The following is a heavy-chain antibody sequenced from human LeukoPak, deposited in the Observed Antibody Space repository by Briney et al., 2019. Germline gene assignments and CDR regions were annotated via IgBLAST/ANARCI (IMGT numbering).Heavy chain of an antibody. J-gene: IGHJ6*02. CDR2: ISSSGSTI. CDR1: GFTFSDYY. Sequence: GGSLRLSCAASGFTFSDYYMSWIRQAPGKGLEWVSYISSSGSTIYYADPVKGRFTISRDNAKNSLYLQMNSLRAEDTAVYYCASLPAAKYYYYYYGMDVWGQGTTVTVSS. V-gene: IGHV3-11*01. CDR3: ASLPAAKYYYYYYGMDV. D-gene: IGHD2-2*01.